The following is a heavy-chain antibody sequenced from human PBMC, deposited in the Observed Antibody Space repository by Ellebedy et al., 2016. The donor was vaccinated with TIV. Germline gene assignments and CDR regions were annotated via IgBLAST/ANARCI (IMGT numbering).Heavy chain of an antibody. Sequence: GGSLRLSCAASGFTVSDYFMTWVRQAPGKGLAWVSVIYKNGGTNYTDSVNGRFNITRDDSKNTLYLQMNSLRAEDTAVYYCARDPGGGGDYGDNWFDPWGQGTLVTVSS. D-gene: IGHD3-10*01. CDR2: IYKNGGT. J-gene: IGHJ5*02. CDR3: ARDPGGGGDYGDNWFDP. CDR1: GFTVSDYF. V-gene: IGHV3-66*01.